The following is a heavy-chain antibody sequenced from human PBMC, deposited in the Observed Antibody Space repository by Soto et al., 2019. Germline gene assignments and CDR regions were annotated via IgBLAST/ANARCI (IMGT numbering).Heavy chain of an antibody. CDR1: GFTFSSYA. D-gene: IGHD6-19*01. CDR2: ISYDGSNK. V-gene: IGHV3-30-3*01. J-gene: IGHJ4*02. CDR3: ARDSSGWYGMMGY. Sequence: QVQLVESGGGVVQPGRSLRLSCAASGFTFSSYAMHWVRQAPGKGLEWVAVISYDGSNKYYADSVKGRFTISRDNSKNTLYLQMNSLRAEDTAVCYCARDSSGWYGMMGYWGQGTLVTVSS.